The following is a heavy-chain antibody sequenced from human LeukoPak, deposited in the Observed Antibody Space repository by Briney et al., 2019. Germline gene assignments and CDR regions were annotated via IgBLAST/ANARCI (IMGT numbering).Heavy chain of an antibody. CDR2: TYYRSRWGN. CDR3: VRDSDDYYWALAF. Sequence: SQTLSLTCAISGDSVSNNIATWNWVRQSPSRGLEWLGRTYYRSRWGNDYAISVKGRITINPDTSRNQFSLQLNSVTPEDTAVYYCVRDSDDYYWALAFWGQEPPATVSS. V-gene: IGHV6-1*01. J-gene: IGHJ4*02. CDR1: GDSVSNNIAT. D-gene: IGHD3-10*01.